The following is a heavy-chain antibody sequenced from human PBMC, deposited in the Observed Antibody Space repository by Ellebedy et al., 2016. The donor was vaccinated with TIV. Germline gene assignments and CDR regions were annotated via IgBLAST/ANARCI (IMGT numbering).Heavy chain of an antibody. CDR2: ISISGSPI. Sequence: GESLKISCAVSGFTFSSYSMNWVRQAPGKGLEWVSYISISGSPIHYADSVKGRFSISRDNVKNSLYLQMNSLRDEDTAVYYCARDENYGAEVIDYWGQGTLVTVSS. V-gene: IGHV3-48*02. CDR3: ARDENYGAEVIDY. D-gene: IGHD4-17*01. CDR1: GFTFSSYS. J-gene: IGHJ4*02.